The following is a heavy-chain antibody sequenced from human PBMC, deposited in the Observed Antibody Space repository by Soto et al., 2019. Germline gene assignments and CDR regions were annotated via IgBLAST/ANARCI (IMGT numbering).Heavy chain of an antibody. CDR1: GYTFTSYA. CDR2: INAGNGNT. D-gene: IGHD6-13*01. J-gene: IGHJ5*02. V-gene: IGHV1-3*01. Sequence: ASVKVSCKASGYTFTSYAMHWVRQAPGQRLEWMGWINAGNGNTKYSQKFQGRVTITRDTSASTAYMELSSLRSEDTAVYYCARGTYSSSWSRSFWFDPWGQGTLVTVSS. CDR3: ARGTYSSSWSRSFWFDP.